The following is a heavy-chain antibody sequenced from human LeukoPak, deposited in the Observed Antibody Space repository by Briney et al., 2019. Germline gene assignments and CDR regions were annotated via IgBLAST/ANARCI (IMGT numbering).Heavy chain of an antibody. V-gene: IGHV4-39*07. D-gene: IGHD5/OR15-5a*01. CDR3: ARERVRSYYYSYYFDV. CDR1: GGSISSTSYC. Sequence: SESLSLTCAVSGGSISSTSYCWGWIRQPPGRGLEWIGNIYYTGSTYYNPSLKSRVIISVDTSKNQFSLKLSSVTAADTAVYYCARERVRSYYYSYYFDVWGKGTMVTVSS. CDR2: IYYTGST. J-gene: IGHJ6*03.